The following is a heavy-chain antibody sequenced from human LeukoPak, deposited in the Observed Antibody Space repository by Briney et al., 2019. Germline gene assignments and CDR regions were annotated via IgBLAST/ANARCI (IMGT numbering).Heavy chain of an antibody. CDR3: ASPPRLWSGSHSPIDY. D-gene: IGHD3-3*01. CDR2: IYHSGST. Sequence: PSETLSLTCAVSGYSLSSGYYWGWSRPPPGKGLEWIGSIYHSGSTYYNPSLNSPVTVSADPSKNQFSLKLSSVTAAHTAVYYCASPPRLWSGSHSPIDYWGQGTLVTVSS. V-gene: IGHV4-38-2*01. CDR1: GYSLSSGYY. J-gene: IGHJ4*02.